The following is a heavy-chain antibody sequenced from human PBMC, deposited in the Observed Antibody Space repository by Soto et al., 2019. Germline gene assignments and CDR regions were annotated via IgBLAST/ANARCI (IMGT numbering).Heavy chain of an antibody. J-gene: IGHJ4*02. V-gene: IGHV5-51*01. Sequence: GESLKISCKGSGYSFTSYWIGWVRQMPGKGLEWMGIIYPGDSDTRYSPSFQGQVTISADKSISTAYLQWSSLKASDTAMYYCAVTLTTTVVNSAPYDYWGQGTLVTVSS. CDR1: GYSFTSYW. CDR3: AVTLTTTVVNSAPYDY. D-gene: IGHD4-17*01. CDR2: IYPGDSDT.